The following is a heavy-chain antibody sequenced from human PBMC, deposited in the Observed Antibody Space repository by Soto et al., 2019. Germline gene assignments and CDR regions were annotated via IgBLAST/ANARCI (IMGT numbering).Heavy chain of an antibody. V-gene: IGHV4-30-4*01. CDR3: AREVNNYYGMDV. CDR1: GASISSDDHY. Sequence: SQTLALTCSIFGASISSDDHYWSWFRQPPGKGLEWIRYISYSVSTYYNASLKSRITISVDTSKTQFSLVLSAVTAADTAVFYCAREVNNYYGMDVWGQGTTVTVSS. D-gene: IGHD3-10*01. CDR2: ISYSVST. J-gene: IGHJ6*02.